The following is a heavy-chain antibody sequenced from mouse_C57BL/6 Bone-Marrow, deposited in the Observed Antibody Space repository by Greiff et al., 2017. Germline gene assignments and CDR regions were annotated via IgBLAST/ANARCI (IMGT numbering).Heavy chain of an antibody. Sequence: QVTLKESGPGILQSSQTLSLTCSFSGFSLSTSGMGVSWIRQPSGKGLEWLAHIYWDDDKRYNPSLKSRLTISKDTSRNQVFLKITSVDTADTATYYCARNWDGSRYFDYWGQGTTLTVSS. CDR3: ARNWDGSRYFDY. J-gene: IGHJ2*01. V-gene: IGHV8-12*01. CDR1: GFSLSTSGMG. D-gene: IGHD4-1*01. CDR2: IYWDDDK.